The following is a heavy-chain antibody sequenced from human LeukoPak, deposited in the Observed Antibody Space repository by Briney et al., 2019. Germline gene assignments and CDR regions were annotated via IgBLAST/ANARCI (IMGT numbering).Heavy chain of an antibody. CDR2: IYPGDSDT. J-gene: IGHJ2*01. Sequence: GESLKISCKGSGYSFTSYWIGWVRQMPGKGLEWMGIIYPGDSDTRYSPSFQGQVTISADKSISTAYLQWSSLKASDTAMYYCARTDGRMVRGVIAAFGYFDLWGRGTLVTVSS. CDR1: GYSFTSYW. D-gene: IGHD3-10*01. CDR3: ARTDGRMVRGVIAAFGYFDL. V-gene: IGHV5-51*01.